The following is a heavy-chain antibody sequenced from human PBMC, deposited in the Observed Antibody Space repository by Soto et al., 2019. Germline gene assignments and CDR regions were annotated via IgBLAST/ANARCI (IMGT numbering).Heavy chain of an antibody. Sequence: EVQLVESGGGLVKPGGSLRLSCAASGFTFSSYSMNWVRQAPGKGLEWVSSISSSSSYIYYADSVKGRFTISRDNAKNSLYLKMNSLRAEDTAVYYCARDVSLVVVTRGDYWGQGTLVTVSS. CDR1: GFTFSSYS. CDR2: ISSSSSYI. J-gene: IGHJ4*02. CDR3: ARDVSLVVVTRGDY. V-gene: IGHV3-21*01. D-gene: IGHD3-22*01.